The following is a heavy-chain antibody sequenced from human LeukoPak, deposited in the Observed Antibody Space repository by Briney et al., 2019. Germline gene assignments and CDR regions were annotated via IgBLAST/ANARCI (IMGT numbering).Heavy chain of an antibody. D-gene: IGHD3-22*01. CDR1: GFTFKDYA. Sequence: PGGSLRLSCAASGFTFKDYAMHWVRQAPGKGLEWVSAISWNSDTIGYAVSVKGRFTISRDNAKNSLYLQMKSLRAEDTALYYCAKDIGYYYDSSGYLEYWGQGTLVTVSS. V-gene: IGHV3-9*01. J-gene: IGHJ4*02. CDR2: ISWNSDTI. CDR3: AKDIGYYYDSSGYLEY.